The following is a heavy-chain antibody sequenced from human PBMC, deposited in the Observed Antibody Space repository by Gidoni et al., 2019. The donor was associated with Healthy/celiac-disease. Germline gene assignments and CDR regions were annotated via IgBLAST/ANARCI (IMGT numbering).Heavy chain of an antibody. D-gene: IGHD2-2*01. V-gene: IGHV4-39*02. CDR3: AREGGGYSRSTSCREVAFDI. Sequence: KPSEPLSLACSVTVDPVGRRSYNCGWIGKPPGKGLEWIGSIYYSGSPYYNPSLKSRVTISVDKSKNQCSRRLGSGTAEDTAVKCSAREGGGYSRSTSCREVAFDIWGQGTMVAVSS. CDR1: VDPVGRRSYN. J-gene: IGHJ3*02. CDR2: IYYSGSP.